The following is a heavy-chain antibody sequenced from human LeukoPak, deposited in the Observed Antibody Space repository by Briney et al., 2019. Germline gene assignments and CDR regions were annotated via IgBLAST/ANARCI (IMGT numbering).Heavy chain of an antibody. CDR2: ISSSSRTI. CDR3: ARSFDFWSGNYYYMDV. CDR1: GFNFSIYG. D-gene: IGHD3-3*01. Sequence: PGGSLRLSCAASGFNFSIYGMNWVRQAPRKGLEWVSYISSSSRTIYYADSVKGRFTISRDNAKNSLCLQMNSLRAEDTAVYYCARSFDFWSGNYYYMDVWGKGTTVTVSS. V-gene: IGHV3-48*04. J-gene: IGHJ6*03.